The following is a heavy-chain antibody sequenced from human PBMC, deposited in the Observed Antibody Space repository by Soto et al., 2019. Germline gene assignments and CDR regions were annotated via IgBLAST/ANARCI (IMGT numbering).Heavy chain of an antibody. V-gene: IGHV1-8*01. CDR2: MNPNSGNT. D-gene: IGHD1-1*01. Sequence: ASVKVSCKASGYTFTSYDINWVRQATGQGLEWMGWMNPNSGNTGYAQKFQGRVTMTRNTSISTAYMELSSLRSEDTAVYYCARVAWSWNDSFDIWGQGTMVTVSS. CDR3: ARVAWSWNDSFDI. J-gene: IGHJ3*02. CDR1: GYTFTSYD.